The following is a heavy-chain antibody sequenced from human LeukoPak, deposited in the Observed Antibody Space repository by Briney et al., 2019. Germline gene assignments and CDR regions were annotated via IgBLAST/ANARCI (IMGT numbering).Heavy chain of an antibody. CDR3: ARDRGGSAYCGGDCYNDAFDI. CDR2: FSGISSTI. V-gene: IGHV3-48*01. J-gene: IGHJ3*02. CDR1: GFTFSSYS. Sequence: GGSLRLSCAASGFTFSSYSMNWVRQAPGKGLEWVYYFSGISSTIYYADSVKGRFTISRDNAKNSLYLQMNSLRAEDTAVYYCARDRGGSAYCGGDCYNDAFDIWGQGTMVTVSS. D-gene: IGHD2-21*02.